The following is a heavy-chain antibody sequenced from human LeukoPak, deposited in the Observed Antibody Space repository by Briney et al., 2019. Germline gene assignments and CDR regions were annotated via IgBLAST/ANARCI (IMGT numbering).Heavy chain of an antibody. D-gene: IGHD3-10*01. Sequence: ASVKVSCKASGYTFTSYDINWVRQDTGQGLEWMGWMNPNSGNTGYAQKFQGRVTMTRNTSISTAYMELSSLRSEDTAVYYCARGVRVRGVIKSSPYYFDYWGQGTLVTVSS. J-gene: IGHJ4*02. CDR2: MNPNSGNT. CDR3: ARGVRVRGVIKSSPYYFDY. CDR1: GYTFTSYD. V-gene: IGHV1-8*01.